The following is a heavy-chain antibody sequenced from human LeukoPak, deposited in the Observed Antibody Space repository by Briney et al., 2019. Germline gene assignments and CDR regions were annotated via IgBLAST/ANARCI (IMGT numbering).Heavy chain of an antibody. CDR1: GGSISSYY. CDR3: ARGSSRVL. Sequence: SETLSLTCTVSGGSISSYYWSWIRQPPGKGLEWIGYIYYSGSTSYNPSLKSRVTISVDTSKNQFSLKLSSVAAADTAVYYCARGSSRVLWGQGTLVTVSS. CDR2: IYYSGST. J-gene: IGHJ4*02. V-gene: IGHV4-59*13.